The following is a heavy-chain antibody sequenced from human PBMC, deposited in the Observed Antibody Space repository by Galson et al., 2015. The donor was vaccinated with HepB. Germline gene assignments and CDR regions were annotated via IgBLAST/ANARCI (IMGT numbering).Heavy chain of an antibody. CDR1: GYTFTRFY. CDR3: AGCGKWDLQGNYFDY. CDR2: IDPSGATT. J-gene: IGHJ4*02. Sequence: SVKVSCKASGYTFTRFYMHWVRQAPGQGLEWMGIIDPSGATTSYAQKFQGRVTMTRDTSTSTVYMELSSLRSEDTAVYNCAGCGKWDLQGNYFDYWGQGTLVTVSS. V-gene: IGHV1-46*01. D-gene: IGHD1-26*01.